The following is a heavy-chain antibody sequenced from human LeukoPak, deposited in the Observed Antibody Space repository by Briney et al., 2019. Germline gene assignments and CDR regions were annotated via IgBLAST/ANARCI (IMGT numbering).Heavy chain of an antibody. CDR1: GYTFTSYY. Sequence: GASVKVSCKASGYTFTSYYMHWVRQAPGQGLEWMGIINPSGGSTSYAQKFQGRVTMTRDMSTSTVYMELSSLRSEDTAVYYCARGYYYDSSGYYPFDYWGQGTLVTVSS. D-gene: IGHD3-22*01. J-gene: IGHJ4*02. V-gene: IGHV1-46*01. CDR3: ARGYYYDSSGYYPFDY. CDR2: INPSGGST.